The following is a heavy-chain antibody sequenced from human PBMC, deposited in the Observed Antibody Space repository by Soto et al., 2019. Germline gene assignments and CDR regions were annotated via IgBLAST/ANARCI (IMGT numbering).Heavy chain of an antibody. CDR2: ISGSGGST. J-gene: IGHJ4*02. CDR3: AKGYCTNGVCYTAHY. CDR1: GFTFSSYA. V-gene: IGHV3-23*01. Sequence: PGGSLRLSCAASGFTFSSYAMSWVRQSPGKGLEWVSAISGSGGSTYYADSVKGRFTISRDNSKNTLYLQMNSLRAEDTAVYYCAKGYCTNGVCYTAHYWGQGTLVTVSS. D-gene: IGHD2-8*01.